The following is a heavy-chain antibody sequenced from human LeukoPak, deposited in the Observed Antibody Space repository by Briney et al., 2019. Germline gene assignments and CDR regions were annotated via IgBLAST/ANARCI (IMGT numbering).Heavy chain of an antibody. CDR1: GITFSSYM. CDR3: ARDLSGHDAFDI. V-gene: IGHV3-21*01. CDR2: ISSSSSYI. Sequence: GGSLRLSCAASGITFSSYMMNWVRQAPGKGLEWVSSISSSSSYIYYADSVKGRFTISRDNAKNSLYLQMNSLRAEDTAVYYCARDLSGHDAFDIWGQGTMVTVSS. J-gene: IGHJ3*02. D-gene: IGHD6-25*01.